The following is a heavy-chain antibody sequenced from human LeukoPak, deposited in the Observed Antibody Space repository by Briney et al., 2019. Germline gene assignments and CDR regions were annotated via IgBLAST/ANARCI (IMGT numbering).Heavy chain of an antibody. J-gene: IGHJ3*02. D-gene: IGHD3-10*01. CDR1: GYTFTSYG. CDR2: ISANNGHT. V-gene: IGHV1-18*04. CDR3: ARDEHYYGSGTYYRRASTFDI. Sequence: GASVKVSCKASGYTFTSYGISWVRQAPGQGLEWMGWISANNGHTNYAQKLQGRVTMTTDTSTTTAYMELTSLTSDDTAVYYCARDEHYYGSGTYYRRASTFDIWGQGTMVTVSS.